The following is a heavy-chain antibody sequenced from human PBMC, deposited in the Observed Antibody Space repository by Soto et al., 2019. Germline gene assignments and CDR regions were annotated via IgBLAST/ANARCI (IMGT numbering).Heavy chain of an antibody. Sequence: SLRLSCAASGFTFSTYAMSWVRQAPGKGLEWVSVIGSSGTPTYYADSVKGRFTVSRDNSKFTLFLQMNSLRVEDTAVYYCATGSRGWARLLDYRGQGTLVTVSS. J-gene: IGHJ4*02. CDR1: GFTFSTYA. CDR3: ATGSRGWARLLDY. V-gene: IGHV3-23*01. CDR2: IGSSGTPT. D-gene: IGHD6-19*01.